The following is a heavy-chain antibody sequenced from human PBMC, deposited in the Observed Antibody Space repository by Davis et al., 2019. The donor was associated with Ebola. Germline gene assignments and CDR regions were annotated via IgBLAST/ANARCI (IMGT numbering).Heavy chain of an antibody. V-gene: IGHV3-33*01. CDR2: IWYDGSNK. Sequence: PGGSLRLSCAASGFTFSSYGMHWIRQAPGKGLEWVAVIWYDGSNKYYADSVKGRFTISRDNSKNTLYLQMNSLRAEDTAVYYCARVNGYSSGWNDYWGQGTLVTVSS. CDR3: ARVNGYSSGWNDY. D-gene: IGHD6-19*01. J-gene: IGHJ4*02. CDR1: GFTFSSYG.